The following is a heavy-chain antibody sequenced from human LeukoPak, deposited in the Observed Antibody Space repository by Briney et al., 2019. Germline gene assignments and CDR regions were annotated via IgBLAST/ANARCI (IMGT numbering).Heavy chain of an antibody. V-gene: IGHV4-59*08. D-gene: IGHD4-17*01. J-gene: IGHJ3*02. CDR1: GGSISSYY. Sequence: PSETLSLTCTVSGGSISSYYWSWIRQPPGKGLEWIGYIYYTGSTNYNPSLKSRVTISVDTSKNQFSLKLSSVTAADTAVYYRARHHDYGDYDAFDIWGQGTMVTVSS. CDR2: IYYTGST. CDR3: ARHHDYGDYDAFDI.